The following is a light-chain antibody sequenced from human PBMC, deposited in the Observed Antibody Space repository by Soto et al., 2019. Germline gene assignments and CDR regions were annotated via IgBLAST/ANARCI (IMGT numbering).Light chain of an antibody. CDR1: QGVTTN. Sequence: EIGMTQSPATVSVSPGERATLSCRAGQGVTTNFAWYQQKSGQSPRLLIYDVSIRATGVPARFSGTGSETDFTLTISGLQSEDSAVYFCQQYNNWPFSFGQGTRLEIK. V-gene: IGKV3-15*01. J-gene: IGKJ5*01. CDR2: DVS. CDR3: QQYNNWPFS.